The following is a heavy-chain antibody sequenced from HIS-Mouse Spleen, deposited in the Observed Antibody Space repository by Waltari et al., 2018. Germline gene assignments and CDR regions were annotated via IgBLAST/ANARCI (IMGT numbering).Heavy chain of an antibody. D-gene: IGHD6-19*01. CDR1: GFSLSTIGMC. V-gene: IGHV2-70*15. J-gene: IGHJ4*02. CDR2: IDWDDDK. CDR3: ARIAEGYTSCWYAFDY. Sequence: QVTLRESGPALVKPTQTLTLICTFSGFSLSTIGMCVSWIRQPPGKALEWLARIDWDDDKYYSTSLKTRLTISRDTSKNQVVLTMTTMDPLDTATYYCARIAEGYTSCWYAFDYWGQGTLVTVSS.